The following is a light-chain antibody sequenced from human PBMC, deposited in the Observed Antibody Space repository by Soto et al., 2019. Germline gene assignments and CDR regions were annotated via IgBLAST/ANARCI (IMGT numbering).Light chain of an antibody. CDR3: QQYNSYP. CDR2: DAS. V-gene: IGKV1-5*01. Sequence: DIHVTQSPSTLSASVGDRVTITCRASQSISSWLAWYQQKPGKAPKLLIYDASSLESGVPSRFSGSGSGTEFTLTISSLQPDDFATYYCQQYNSYPFGQGTKVDIK. J-gene: IGKJ2*01. CDR1: QSISSW.